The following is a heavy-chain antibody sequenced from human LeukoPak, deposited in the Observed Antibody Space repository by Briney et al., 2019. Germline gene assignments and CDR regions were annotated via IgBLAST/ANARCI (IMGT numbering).Heavy chain of an antibody. V-gene: IGHV4-4*07. CDR3: ARWGNVAAAIGLENYYFDY. CDR2: IYTSGST. D-gene: IGHD2-2*02. Sequence: SETLSLTCTVAGGSISSYHWSWIRQPAGKGLEWIGRIYTSGSTNYNPSLKSRVTISVDTSKNQFSLKLSSVTAADTAVYYCARWGNVAAAIGLENYYFDYWGQGTLVTVSS. CDR1: GGSISSYH. J-gene: IGHJ4*02.